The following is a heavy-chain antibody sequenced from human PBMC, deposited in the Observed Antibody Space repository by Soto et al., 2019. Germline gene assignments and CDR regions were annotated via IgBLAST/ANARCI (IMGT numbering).Heavy chain of an antibody. CDR3: ARGREIVVVVAAPYCYYGMDV. CDR1: GGTFSSYA. V-gene: IGHV1-69*12. J-gene: IGHJ6*02. D-gene: IGHD2-15*01. Sequence: QVQLVQSGAEVKKPGSSVKVSCKASGGTFSSYAISWVRQAPGQGLEWMGGIIPIFGTANYAQKFQGRVTITADESTSTAYMELSSLRSEDTAVYYCARGREIVVVVAAPYCYYGMDVWGQGTTVTVSS. CDR2: IIPIFGTA.